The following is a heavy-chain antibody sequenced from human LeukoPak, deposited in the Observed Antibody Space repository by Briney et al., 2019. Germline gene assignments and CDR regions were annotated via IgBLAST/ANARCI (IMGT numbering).Heavy chain of an antibody. D-gene: IGHD6-13*01. CDR1: GFTFSRSA. J-gene: IGHJ4*02. CDR3: VKGRISEDGLDF. CDR2: ISSSGNT. Sequence: GGSLRLSCAASGFTFSRSAMTWVRHTPGKGLDWVSSISSSGNTYYADSVKGRFTISRDNSKNMVYLQMNSLRAEDTAVYYCVKGRISEDGLDFWGQGTLVTVSS. V-gene: IGHV3-23*01.